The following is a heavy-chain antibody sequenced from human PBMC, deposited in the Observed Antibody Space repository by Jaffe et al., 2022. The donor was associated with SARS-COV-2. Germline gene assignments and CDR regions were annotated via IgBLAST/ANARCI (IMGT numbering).Heavy chain of an antibody. Sequence: EVQLVESGGGLVKPGGSLRLSCAASGFTFTNAWMSWVRQAPGKGLEWVGRIQSKTDGGTTDYAAPVKGRFTISRDDSKNTLYLQMNSLNAEDTAVYYCTKQSYEYVWGSYRNYYSYMDVWGKGTTVTVSS. CDR1: GFTFTNAW. CDR2: IQSKTDGGTT. V-gene: IGHV3-15*01. J-gene: IGHJ6*03. CDR3: TKQSYEYVWGSYRNYYSYMDV. D-gene: IGHD3-16*02.